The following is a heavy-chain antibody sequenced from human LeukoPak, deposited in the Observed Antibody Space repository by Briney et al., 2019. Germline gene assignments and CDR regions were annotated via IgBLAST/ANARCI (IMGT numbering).Heavy chain of an antibody. V-gene: IGHV3-30*02. CDR2: IRYDGSNK. CDR1: GFTFSSYG. J-gene: IGHJ4*02. D-gene: IGHD6-13*01. CDR3: AKEWYSSSWYSSWYMGYYFDY. Sequence: PGGSLRLSCAASGFTFSSYGMHWVRQAPGKGLEWVAFIRYDGSNKYYADSVKGRFTISRDNSKNTLYLQMNSLRAEDTAVYYCAKEWYSSSWYSSWYMGYYFDYWGQGTLVTVSS.